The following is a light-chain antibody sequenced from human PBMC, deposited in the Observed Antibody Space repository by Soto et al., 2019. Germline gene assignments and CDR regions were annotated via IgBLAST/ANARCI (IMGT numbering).Light chain of an antibody. CDR1: QSISVY. V-gene: IGKV1-39*01. CDR2: GAS. Sequence: DIQMTQSPSSLSASVGDRVTITCRASQSISVYLNWYQQKSGKAPNLLIYGASNLKAGVPSRFSGSGSGADFTLTISSLQPEDFAAYYCHQSYNTPPWTFGQGTKLDIK. CDR3: HQSYNTPPWT. J-gene: IGKJ1*01.